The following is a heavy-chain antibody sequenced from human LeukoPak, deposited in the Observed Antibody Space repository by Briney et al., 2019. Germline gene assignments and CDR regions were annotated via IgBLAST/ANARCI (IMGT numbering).Heavy chain of an antibody. CDR2: MNPNSGNT. V-gene: IGHV1-8*01. J-gene: IGHJ4*02. CDR1: GYTFTRYD. D-gene: IGHD4-11*01. Sequence: ASVKVSCKASGYTFTRYDINWVRQATGQGLEWMGWMNPNSGNTGYAQKFQGRVTMTRNTSISTAYMALSSLRSEDTAVYYCAISDYSNVLQDDYWGQGTLVTVSS. CDR3: AISDYSNVLQDDY.